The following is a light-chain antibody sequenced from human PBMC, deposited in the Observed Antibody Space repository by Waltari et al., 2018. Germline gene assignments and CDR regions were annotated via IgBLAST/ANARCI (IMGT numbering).Light chain of an antibody. Sequence: DIQMTQSPSSLSASVGDRVTITCRASQAISNYLAWYQQKPGKVPKLLIYAASILQSCVPSRFSGTGSGTGFSLTISSLQPEDVATYYCQKYNSAPLTFGGGTKVEIK. CDR3: QKYNSAPLT. CDR2: AAS. J-gene: IGKJ4*01. CDR1: QAISNY. V-gene: IGKV1-27*01.